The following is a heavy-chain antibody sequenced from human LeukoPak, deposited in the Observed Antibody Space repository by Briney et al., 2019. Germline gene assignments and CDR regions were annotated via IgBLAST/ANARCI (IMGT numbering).Heavy chain of an antibody. Sequence: GGSLRLSCAASGFTFSSFSMNWVRQAPGKGLEWVSSISHSGSSTYYADSVRGRFTISRDNAKNSLYLQMNSLRAEDTAVYYCARSYGDHFDYWGQGTLVTVSS. V-gene: IGHV3-21*01. CDR1: GFTFSSFS. CDR2: ISHSGSST. CDR3: ARSYGDHFDY. J-gene: IGHJ4*02. D-gene: IGHD4-17*01.